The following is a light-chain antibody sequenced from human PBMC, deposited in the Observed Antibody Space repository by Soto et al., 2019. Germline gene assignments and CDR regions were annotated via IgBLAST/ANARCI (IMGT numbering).Light chain of an antibody. Sequence: QSALTQPPSASGAPGQSVTISCTGASSDIGSYNFVSWYQQHPDKAPELLIYDVTQRPSGVPDRFSGFKSGNTASLTVSGLLAEDEAYYYCTSYAGSNFPVVFGGGTKLTVL. J-gene: IGLJ2*01. CDR2: DVT. CDR1: SSDIGSYNF. CDR3: TSYAGSNFPVV. V-gene: IGLV2-8*01.